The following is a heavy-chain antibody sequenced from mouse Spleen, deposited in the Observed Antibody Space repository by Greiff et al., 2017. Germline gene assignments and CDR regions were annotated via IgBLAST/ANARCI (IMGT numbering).Heavy chain of an antibody. V-gene: IGHV1S81*02. D-gene: IGHD2-2*01. CDR2: INPSNGGT. J-gene: IGHJ2*01. Sequence: QVQLQQSGAELVKPGASVKLSCKASGYTFTSYYMYWVKQRPGQGLEWIGEINPSNGGTNFNEKFKSKATLTVDKSSSTAYMQLSSLTSEDSAVYYCTRSIYYGYYFDYWGQGTTLTVSS. CDR3: TRSIYYGYYFDY. CDR1: GYTFTSYY.